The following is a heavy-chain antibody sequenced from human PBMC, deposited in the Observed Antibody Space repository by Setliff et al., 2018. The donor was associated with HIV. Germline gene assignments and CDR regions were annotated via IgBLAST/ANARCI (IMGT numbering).Heavy chain of an antibody. Sequence: SETLSLTCTVSGGSISSYYWSWIRQPPGKGLEWIGYIYYSGSTNYNPSLKSRVTISVDTSKNQFSLKLSSVTAADTAVYYWASYGSLESTVVTAFDIWGQGTMVTVSS. CDR3: ASYGSLESTVVTAFDI. V-gene: IGHV4-59*01. CDR2: IYYSGST. J-gene: IGHJ3*02. D-gene: IGHD3-10*01. CDR1: GGSISSYY.